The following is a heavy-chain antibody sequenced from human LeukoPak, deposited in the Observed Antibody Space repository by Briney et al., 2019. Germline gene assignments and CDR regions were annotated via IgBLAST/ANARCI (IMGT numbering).Heavy chain of an antibody. CDR1: GFTFSSYA. CDR2: ISYDGSNK. J-gene: IGHJ6*02. CDR3: ARDPCGGSCAPDGNDYYYYGMDV. Sequence: GGSLRLSCAASGFTFSSYAMHWVRQAPGKGLEWVAVISYDGSNKYYADSVKGRFTISRDNSKNTLYLQMNSLRAEDTAVYHCARDPCGGSCAPDGNDYYYYGMDVWGQGTTVTVSS. V-gene: IGHV3-30-3*01. D-gene: IGHD2-15*01.